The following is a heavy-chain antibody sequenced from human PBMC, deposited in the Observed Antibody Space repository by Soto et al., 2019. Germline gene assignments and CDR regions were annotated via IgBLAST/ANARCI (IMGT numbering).Heavy chain of an antibody. CDR2: MSSYNENT. Sequence: QVQLVQSGAEVKKPGASVTVSCKASGYAFSRYGISWARQAPGKGLEWMGWMSSYNENTNSAQKFQGRVTMTRDTFTNTAYMDLRSLTSDDTAVYYCAREGYCSSGSCALYSHEYFGMDVWGQGTAVTVSS. CDR1: GYAFSRYG. CDR3: AREGYCSSGSCALYSHEYFGMDV. J-gene: IGHJ6*02. V-gene: IGHV1-18*01. D-gene: IGHD2-15*01.